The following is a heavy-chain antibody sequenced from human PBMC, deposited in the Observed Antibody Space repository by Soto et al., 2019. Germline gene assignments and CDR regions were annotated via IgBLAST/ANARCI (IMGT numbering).Heavy chain of an antibody. J-gene: IGHJ4*02. CDR3: ARGIDYYDSSPLSLDY. CDR1: GGTFSSYA. V-gene: IGHV1-69*01. Sequence: QVQLVQSGAEVKKPGSSVKVSCKASGGTFSSYAISWVRQAPGRGLEWMGGIIPIFGTANYAQKFQGRVTITADESTSTAYMELSSLRSEDMAVYYCARGIDYYDSSPLSLDYWGQGTLVTVSS. CDR2: IIPIFGTA. D-gene: IGHD3-22*01.